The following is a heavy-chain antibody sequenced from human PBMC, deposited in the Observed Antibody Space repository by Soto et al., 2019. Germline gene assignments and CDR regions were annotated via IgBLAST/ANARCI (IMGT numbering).Heavy chain of an antibody. CDR3: ARLVSWVTTSKSYYYYGMDV. Sequence: QVQLVQSGAEVKKPGSSVKVSCKASGGTFSSYAISWVRQAPGQGLEWMGGIIPIFGTANYAQKFQGRVTITEDESTSTAYMGRSSLRSEDTTVYYCARLVSWVTTSKSYYYYGMDVWGQGSTVTVSS. CDR1: GGTFSSYA. CDR2: IIPIFGTA. V-gene: IGHV1-69*12. J-gene: IGHJ6*02. D-gene: IGHD4-17*01.